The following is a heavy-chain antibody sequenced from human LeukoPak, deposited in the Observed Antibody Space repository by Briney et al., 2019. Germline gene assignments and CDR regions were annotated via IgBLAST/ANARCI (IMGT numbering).Heavy chain of an antibody. J-gene: IGHJ4*02. V-gene: IGHV3-21*01. CDR3: ARDISYGSAW. CDR1: GFTFSTYS. D-gene: IGHD3-10*01. CDR2: ISSSRGFI. Sequence: GGSLRLSCAASGFTFSTYSMHWVRQAPGKGLEWVSSISSSRGFIYYADSVKGRFTISRDNAKNSPYLQMSSLRAEDTAVYYCARDISYGSAWWGQGTLVTVSS.